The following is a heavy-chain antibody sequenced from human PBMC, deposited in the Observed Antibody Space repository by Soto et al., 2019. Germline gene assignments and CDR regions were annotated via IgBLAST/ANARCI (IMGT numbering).Heavy chain of an antibody. D-gene: IGHD6-13*01. V-gene: IGHV2-26*01. CDR1: GFSLSNARMG. Sequence: QVTLKKSGPVLVKPTETLTLTCTVSGFSLSNARMGVSWIRQPPGKALEWLAHIFSDDEKSYSTSLKSRLTISKDTSKSQVVLSMTNMDPVDTATYYCARISRQQLVRWFDPWGQGTLVTVSS. CDR2: IFSDDEK. J-gene: IGHJ5*02. CDR3: ARISRQQLVRWFDP.